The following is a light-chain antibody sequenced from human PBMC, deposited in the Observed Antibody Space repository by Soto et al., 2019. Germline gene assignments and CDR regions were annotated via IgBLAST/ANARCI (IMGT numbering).Light chain of an antibody. J-gene: IGLJ1*01. CDR2: EVS. Sequence: QSALTQPASVSGSPGQSITISCTGTSSDVGGYNYVSWYQQHPGKAPKLMIYEVSNRPSGVSNRFSGSKSGNTASLTISGLQAEDEADYYCSSYTSSSTPVDVFGTGTKVTVL. CDR3: SSYTSSSTPVDV. CDR1: SSDVGGYNY. V-gene: IGLV2-14*01.